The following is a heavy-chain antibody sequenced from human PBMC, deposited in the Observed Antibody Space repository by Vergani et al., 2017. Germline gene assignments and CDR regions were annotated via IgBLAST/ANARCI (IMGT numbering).Heavy chain of an antibody. CDR3: AKVMAMADSITPFDC. V-gene: IGHV3-33*06. CDR2: IWYDGSNK. Sequence: QVQLVESGGGVVQPGRSLRLSCAASGFSFSSYAMHWVRQAPGKGLEWVAVIWYDGSNKYYADSVKGRFTISRDNSKNTVYLQMNSLIAEDTAVYYCAKVMAMADSITPFDCWGQGTLVTVSS. D-gene: IGHD5-24*01. CDR1: GFSFSSYA. J-gene: IGHJ4*02.